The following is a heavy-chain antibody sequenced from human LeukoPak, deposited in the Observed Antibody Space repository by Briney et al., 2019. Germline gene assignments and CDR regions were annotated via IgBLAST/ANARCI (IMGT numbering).Heavy chain of an antibody. V-gene: IGHV3-30*03. Sequence: GGSLRLSCAASGFTFSSYGMHWVRQAPGKGLEWVAVISYDGSNKYYADSVKGRFTISRDNSKNTLYLQMNSLRAEDTAVYYCARESSYRAPNWGQGTMVTVSS. D-gene: IGHD1-26*01. CDR1: GFTFSSYG. J-gene: IGHJ3*01. CDR2: ISYDGSNK. CDR3: ARESSYRAPN.